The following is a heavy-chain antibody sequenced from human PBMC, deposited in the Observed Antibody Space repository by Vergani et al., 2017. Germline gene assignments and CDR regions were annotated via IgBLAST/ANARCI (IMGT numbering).Heavy chain of an antibody. Sequence: QVQLQESGPGLVQPSETLSLTCTVSGGSISSYYWSWIRQPPGKGLEWIGYIYYSGSTNYNPSLKSRVTISVDTSKNQFSLKLSSVTAADTAVYYCARVWAPGGNYYMDVWGKGTTVTVSS. CDR3: ARVWAPGGNYYMDV. CDR2: IYYSGST. D-gene: IGHD1-14*01. V-gene: IGHV4-59*01. J-gene: IGHJ6*03. CDR1: GGSISSYY.